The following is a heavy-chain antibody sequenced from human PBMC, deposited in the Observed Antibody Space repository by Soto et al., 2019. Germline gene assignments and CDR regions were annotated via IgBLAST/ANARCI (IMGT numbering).Heavy chain of an antibody. D-gene: IGHD3-22*01. Sequence: SETLSLTCAVYGGSFSGYYWSWIRQPPGKGLEWIGEINHSGSTNYNPSLKSRVTISVDTSKNQFSLKLSFVTAADTAVYYCARLPYYYDSSGHDLDYWGQGTLVTVSS. V-gene: IGHV4-34*01. CDR2: INHSGST. CDR3: ARLPYYYDSSGHDLDY. CDR1: GGSFSGYY. J-gene: IGHJ4*02.